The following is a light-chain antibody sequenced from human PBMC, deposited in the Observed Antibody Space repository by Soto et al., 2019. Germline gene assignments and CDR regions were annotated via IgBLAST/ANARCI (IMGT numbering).Light chain of an antibody. CDR2: DAS. J-gene: IGKJ1*01. CDR1: QSISYR. CDR3: QHYNIYSWT. Sequence: DIQMTQSPSTLSASVGDRVTITCRAIQSISYRLAWYQQKPGKAPKLLIYDASSLHAGVPSRFSGSGSGTEFTLTITSLQPDDFATYYCQHYNIYSWTFGQGTKVEIK. V-gene: IGKV1-5*01.